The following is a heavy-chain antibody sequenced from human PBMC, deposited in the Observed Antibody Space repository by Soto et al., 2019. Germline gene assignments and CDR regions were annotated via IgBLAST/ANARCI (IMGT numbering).Heavy chain of an antibody. CDR3: ARGRYSSSWHPMNWFDP. CDR2: IYYSGST. CDR1: GGSISSYY. V-gene: IGHV4-59*01. D-gene: IGHD6-13*01. Sequence: ASETLSLTCTVSGGSISSYYWRWIRQPPGKGLEWIGYIYYSGSTNYNPSLKSRVTISVDTSKNQFSLKLSSVTAADTAVYYCARGRYSSSWHPMNWFDPWGQGTLVTVSS. J-gene: IGHJ5*02.